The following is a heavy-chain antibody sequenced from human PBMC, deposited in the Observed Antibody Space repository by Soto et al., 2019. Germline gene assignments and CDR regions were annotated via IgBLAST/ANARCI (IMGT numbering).Heavy chain of an antibody. V-gene: IGHV1-69*18. Sequence: QVLLVQSGAEVRKPGSSVKVSCKPSGGTFSDYAFSWVRQAPGQGLEWMGNIIHMYGRRNYAQKYQGRVTISADESTTTVYVEMRGLSFENTAVYFWARDAPLRDGVDVWGQGTTVTVSS. CDR3: ARDAPLRDGVDV. J-gene: IGHJ6*02. D-gene: IGHD3-3*01. CDR2: IIHMYGRR. CDR1: GGTFSDYA.